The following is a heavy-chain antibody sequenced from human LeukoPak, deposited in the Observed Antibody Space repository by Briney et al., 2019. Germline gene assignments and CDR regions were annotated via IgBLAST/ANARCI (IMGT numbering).Heavy chain of an antibody. CDR1: GGSVSSGSYY. CDR3: ARDTGYCSGGTCYHNFFDY. Sequence: SETLSLTCTVSGGSVSSGSYYWSWIRQPPGKGLEWIGYVYYTGNTNYNPSLKSRVTISVDTSKNQFSLKLSSVTAADTAVYYCARDTGYCSGGTCYHNFFDYWGQGTLVTASS. D-gene: IGHD2-15*01. V-gene: IGHV4-61*01. CDR2: VYYTGNT. J-gene: IGHJ4*02.